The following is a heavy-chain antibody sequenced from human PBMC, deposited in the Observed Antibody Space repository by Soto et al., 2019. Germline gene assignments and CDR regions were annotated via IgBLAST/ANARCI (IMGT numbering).Heavy chain of an antibody. V-gene: IGHV3-7*05. CDR2: IKQEGSEK. CDR1: GFTFSSYW. J-gene: IGHJ5*02. Sequence: EVQLVESGGGLVQPGGSLRLSCAASGFTFSSYWMSWVRQAPGKGLEWVANIKQEGSEKYYVDSVKGRFTISKDNAKNSLYLQMNSLRAEDTAVYYCARRLLMVYADLTWFDPWGQGTLVTVSS. D-gene: IGHD2-8*01. CDR3: ARRLLMVYADLTWFDP.